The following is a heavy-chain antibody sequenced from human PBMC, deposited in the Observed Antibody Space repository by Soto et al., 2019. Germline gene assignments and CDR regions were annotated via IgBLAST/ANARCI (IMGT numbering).Heavy chain of an antibody. V-gene: IGHV4-31*03. CDR1: GGSINSGDYY. CDR3: AREEVAYYGSGSYNWFDP. D-gene: IGHD3-10*01. J-gene: IGHJ5*02. Sequence: QVQLQESGPGLVKTSQTLSLTCTVSGGSINSGDYYWSWIRQHPGKGLEWIGYIYYSGSTYYNPSLKSRVTISVDTSKNQFSLKLSSVTAADTVVYYCAREEVAYYGSGSYNWFDPWGQGTLVTVSS. CDR2: IYYSGST.